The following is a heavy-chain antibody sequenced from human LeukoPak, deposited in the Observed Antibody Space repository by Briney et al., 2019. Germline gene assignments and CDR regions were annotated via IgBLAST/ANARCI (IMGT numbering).Heavy chain of an antibody. CDR3: AKNRGYYGSGSYYFDY. D-gene: IGHD3-10*01. Sequence: PGGSLRLSCAASGFTFSDYYMSWIRQAPGKGLEWVSGISGSGGNTYYADSVKGRFTISRDNSKNTLYLQMNSLRAEDTAVYYCAKNRGYYGSGSYYFDYWGQGTLVTVSS. V-gene: IGHV3-23*01. J-gene: IGHJ4*02. CDR2: ISGSGGNT. CDR1: GFTFSDYY.